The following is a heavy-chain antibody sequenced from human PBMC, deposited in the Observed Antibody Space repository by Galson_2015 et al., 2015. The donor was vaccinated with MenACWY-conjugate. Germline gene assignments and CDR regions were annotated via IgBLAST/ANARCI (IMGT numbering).Heavy chain of an antibody. J-gene: IGHJ6*02. CDR2: ISGRGGST. CDR3: AKGTVAGHYYYYGMDV. V-gene: IGHV3-23*01. CDR1: GFTFSNYA. D-gene: IGHD6-19*01. Sequence: SLRLSCAASGFTFSNYAMSWVRQAPGKGLEWVSSISGRGGSTYYADSVKGRFTISRDNSKNTVYLQMNSLRAEDTAVYYCAKGTVAGHYYYYGMDVWGQGTTVTVSS.